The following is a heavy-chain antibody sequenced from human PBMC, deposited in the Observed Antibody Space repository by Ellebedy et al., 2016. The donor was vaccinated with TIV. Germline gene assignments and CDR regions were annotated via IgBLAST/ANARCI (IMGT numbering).Heavy chain of an antibody. CDR3: ARDNTVGGTNWFDP. CDR2: INPNSGGT. D-gene: IGHD6-19*01. Sequence: AASVKVSCKASGYTFTGYYLHWVRQAPGQGLEWMGWINPNSGGTNYAQKFQGRVTMTRDTSISPAYMELSRLRSDDTAVYYCARDNTVGGTNWFDPWGQGTLVIVSS. CDR1: GYTFTGYY. V-gene: IGHV1-2*02. J-gene: IGHJ5*02.